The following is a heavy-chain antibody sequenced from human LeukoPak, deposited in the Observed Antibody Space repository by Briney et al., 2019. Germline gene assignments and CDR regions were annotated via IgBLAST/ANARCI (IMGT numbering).Heavy chain of an antibody. V-gene: IGHV3-33*01. Sequence: WGSLSLSCAASGFTFNTYAMHWVRQAPGKGLEWVAIIWYDGGDKYYADFVRGRFTISRDNAKNTLYLQMNSLRAEDTAVYFCARASTMVPNLLDNWGQRALHPVSS. CDR3: ARASTMVPNLLDN. CDR2: IWYDGGDK. D-gene: IGHD4/OR15-4a*01. J-gene: IGHJ4*02. CDR1: GFTFNTYA.